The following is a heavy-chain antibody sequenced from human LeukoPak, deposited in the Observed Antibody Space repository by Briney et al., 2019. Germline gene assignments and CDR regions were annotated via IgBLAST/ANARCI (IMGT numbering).Heavy chain of an antibody. CDR2: ISGSGGST. Sequence: GGSLRLSCAASGFTFSSYAMSWVRQAPGKGLEWVSAISGSGGSTDYADSVKGRFTISRDNSKNTLYLQMNSLRAEDTAVYYCAKGVFYYDSSGYYYYYWGQGTLVTVSS. V-gene: IGHV3-23*01. CDR1: GFTFSSYA. D-gene: IGHD3-22*01. J-gene: IGHJ4*02. CDR3: AKGVFYYDSSGYYYYY.